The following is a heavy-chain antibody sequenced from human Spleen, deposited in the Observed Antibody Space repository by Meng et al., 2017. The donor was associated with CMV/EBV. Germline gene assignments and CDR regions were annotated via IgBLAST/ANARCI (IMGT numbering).Heavy chain of an antibody. Sequence: GGSLRLSCAASGFTFSSYWMSWVRQAPGKGLEWVANIKQDGSEKYYVDSVKGRFTISRDNAKNSLYLQMNRLRAEDRAVYYCARLGYCSSTSCYNFDYLGQGTLVTVSS. D-gene: IGHD2-2*02. J-gene: IGHJ4*02. CDR3: ARLGYCSSTSCYNFDY. V-gene: IGHV3-7*01. CDR2: IKQDGSEK. CDR1: GFTFSSYW.